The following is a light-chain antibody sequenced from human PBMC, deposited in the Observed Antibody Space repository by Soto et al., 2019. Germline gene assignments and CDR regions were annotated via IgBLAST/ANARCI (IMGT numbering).Light chain of an antibody. V-gene: IGLV2-23*01. CDR1: SSDVGGYNF. CDR3: CSYAGSNTLL. J-gene: IGLJ2*01. Sequence: QSALTQPASVSGSPGQSITISCTGTSSDVGGYNFVSWHQQHPGKAPKVMIYEGSKRPSGVSNRFSGSKSGNTASLTISGIQAEDEADYYCCSYAGSNTLLFGGGTKLTVL. CDR2: EGS.